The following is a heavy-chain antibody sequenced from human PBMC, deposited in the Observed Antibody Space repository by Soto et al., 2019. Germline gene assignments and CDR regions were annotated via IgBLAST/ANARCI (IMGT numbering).Heavy chain of an antibody. CDR2: LYRGGST. J-gene: IGHJ3*01. CDR3: ARARVEVPAHPRLDAFDL. CDR1: GFTVSSTF. V-gene: IGHV3-53*01. Sequence: EVQLVESGGGLIQPGGSLRLSCAASGFTVSSTFMMWVRQAPGKGLEWVSSLYRGGSTYYADAVEGRFIVSRDSPEDTLYLQMNSLRGDDTAVYYCARARVEVPAHPRLDAFDLWGPGTVVAVSS.